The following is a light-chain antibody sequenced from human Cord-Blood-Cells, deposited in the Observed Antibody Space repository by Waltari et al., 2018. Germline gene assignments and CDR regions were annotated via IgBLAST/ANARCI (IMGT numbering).Light chain of an antibody. CDR1: SSDVGSYNL. J-gene: IGLJ3*02. CDR2: EVS. CDR3: CSYAGSSTFV. V-gene: IGLV2-23*02. Sequence: QSALTPPASVSGSPGQSITISCTGTSSDVGSYNLVTWYQQHPGKAPKRMIYEVSKRPSGVSNRFSGSKSGNTASLTISGLQAEDEADYYCCSYAGSSTFVFGGGTKLTVL.